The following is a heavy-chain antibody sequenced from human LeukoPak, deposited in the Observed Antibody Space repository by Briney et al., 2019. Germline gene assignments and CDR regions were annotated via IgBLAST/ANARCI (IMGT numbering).Heavy chain of an antibody. V-gene: IGHV6-1*01. CDR2: TYYRSKWYN. CDR1: GDSVSSNGAA. J-gene: IGHJ4*02. Sequence: SQTLSLTCAISGDSVSSNGAAWNWIRHSSSRGLEWLGRTYYRSKWYNGYALSVKSRITIRPDTSKNQFSLQLNSVTPEDTAVYYCARNFDGYLEYWGQGTLVTVSS. CDR3: ARNFDGYLEY.